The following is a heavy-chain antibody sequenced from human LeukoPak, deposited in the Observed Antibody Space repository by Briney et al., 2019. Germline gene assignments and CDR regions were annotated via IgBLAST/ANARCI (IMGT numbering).Heavy chain of an antibody. J-gene: IGHJ3*02. CDR1: GGSISSYY. D-gene: IGHD2-2*01. CDR3: AREREYCSSTSCYLSASDI. Sequence: PSETLSLTCTVSGGSISSYYWSWIRQPPGKGLEWIGYIYYSGSTNYNPSLKSRVTISVDTSKNQFSLKLSSVTAADTAVYYCAREREYCSSTSCYLSASDIWGQGTMVTVSS. V-gene: IGHV4-59*01. CDR2: IYYSGST.